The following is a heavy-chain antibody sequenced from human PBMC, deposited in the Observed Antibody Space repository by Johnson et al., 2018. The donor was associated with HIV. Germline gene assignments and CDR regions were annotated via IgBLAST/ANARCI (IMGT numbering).Heavy chain of an antibody. CDR2: IGTAGDT. Sequence: VQLVESGGGLVKPGGSLRLSCAASGFIFSSYDMHWVRQVTRKGLEWVSAIGTAGDTYYPGSVTGRFTISRENAKDPLYLQMNSLKIEDTAVYYCARVAADRSGYYRDALDLWGQGTLVTVSS. V-gene: IGHV3-13*01. D-gene: IGHD3-22*01. CDR1: GFIFSSYD. J-gene: IGHJ3*01. CDR3: ARVAADRSGYYRDALDL.